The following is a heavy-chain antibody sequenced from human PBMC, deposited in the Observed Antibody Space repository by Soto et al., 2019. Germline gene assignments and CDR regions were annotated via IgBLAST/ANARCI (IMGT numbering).Heavy chain of an antibody. CDR1: GGSINNNFW. CDR3: VRGNDNYDFCNNCSVLP. J-gene: IGHJ5*02. V-gene: IGHV4-4*02. Sequence: PSETLSPTCAVAGGSINNNFWSWVRQPPGKGLEWIGEIYQTGSINYNPSLRSRVTISVDKSKNQLSLKVDSVTAADTAFYYCVRGNDNYDFCNNCSVLPWGPGTRVTVSS. D-gene: IGHD3-3*01. CDR2: IYQTGSI.